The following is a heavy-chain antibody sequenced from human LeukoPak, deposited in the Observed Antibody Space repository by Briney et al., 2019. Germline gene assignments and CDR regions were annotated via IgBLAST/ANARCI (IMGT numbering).Heavy chain of an antibody. Sequence: ASVKVSFKASGYPFTGYYLHWVRQAPGQGLEWMGWINPNSGFTNYAQKFQGRVTMTRDTSISTAYMELSRLRSDDTAVYYCARLADCSSSSCRSFDHWGQGTLVTVSS. CDR2: INPNSGFT. V-gene: IGHV1-2*02. D-gene: IGHD2-2*01. CDR1: GYPFTGYY. CDR3: ARLADCSSSSCRSFDH. J-gene: IGHJ4*02.